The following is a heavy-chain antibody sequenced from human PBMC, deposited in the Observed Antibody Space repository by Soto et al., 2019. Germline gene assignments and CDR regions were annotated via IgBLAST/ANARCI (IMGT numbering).Heavy chain of an antibody. Sequence: ASVKVSCKASGYTFTSYGISWVRQAPGQGLEWMGWISAYNGNTNYAQKLQGRVTMTTDTSTSTAYMELRSLRSDDTAVYDASRDQPYYDILPGDYFRGNAFDNWGQGTMITV. CDR1: GYTFTSYG. V-gene: IGHV1-18*01. J-gene: IGHJ3*02. D-gene: IGHD3-9*01. CDR3: SRDQPYYDILPGDYFRGNAFDN. CDR2: ISAYNGNT.